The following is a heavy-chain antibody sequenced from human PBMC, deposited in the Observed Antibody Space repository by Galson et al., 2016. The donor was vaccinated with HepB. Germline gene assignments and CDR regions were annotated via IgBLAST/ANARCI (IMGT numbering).Heavy chain of an antibody. CDR2: ISNNNENT. CDR3: ARAGAEVTSQFDS. V-gene: IGHV1-18*01. D-gene: IGHD2-21*02. Sequence: QSGAEVTKPGASVKVSCKASGYTFSIFGISWVRQAPGQGLEWLGWISNNNENTNYAQTVQGRVTLTTDTSTSTAYMELRDLTSGDTAVYYCARAGAEVTSQFDSWGQGTQVIVSS. J-gene: IGHJ4*02. CDR1: GYTFSIFG.